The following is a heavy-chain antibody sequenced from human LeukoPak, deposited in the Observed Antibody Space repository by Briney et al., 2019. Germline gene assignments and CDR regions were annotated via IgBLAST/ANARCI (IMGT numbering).Heavy chain of an antibody. CDR3: ARPCSSTSCYTRYYYYYMDV. D-gene: IGHD2-2*02. Sequence: PGGSLRLSCAASGFTFSSYSMNWVRQAPGKGLEWVSSISSSSSYIYYADSVKGRFTISRDNAKNSLYLQMNSLRAEDTAVYYCARPCSSTSCYTRYYYYYMDVWGKGTTVTVSS. CDR2: ISSSSSYI. V-gene: IGHV3-21*01. J-gene: IGHJ6*03. CDR1: GFTFSSYS.